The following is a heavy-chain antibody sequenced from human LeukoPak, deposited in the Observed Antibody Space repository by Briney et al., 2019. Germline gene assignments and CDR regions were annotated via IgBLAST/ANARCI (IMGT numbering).Heavy chain of an antibody. Sequence: GGSLRLSCVASGFTFSSSEMNWVRQAPGKGLEWISYITSSSRTIWYADSVKGRFTISRDNARNSLYLQMNGLRDDDTAVYYCARIPHLSPVGYWGQGTLVTVSS. CDR3: ARIPHLSPVGY. CDR1: GFTFSSSE. V-gene: IGHV3-48*03. CDR2: ITSSSRTI. J-gene: IGHJ4*02. D-gene: IGHD4-23*01.